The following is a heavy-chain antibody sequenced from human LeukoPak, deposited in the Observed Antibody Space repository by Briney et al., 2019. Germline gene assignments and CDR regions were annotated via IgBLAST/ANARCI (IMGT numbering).Heavy chain of an antibody. Sequence: GGSLRLSCAASGFTVSGNYMSWVRQAPGKGLEWVSVIYSGGSTYYADSVKGRFTISRDNSKNTLYLQMNSLRAEDTAVYYCARVQNDFWSGYYFDYWGQGTLVTVSS. V-gene: IGHV3-66*02. CDR2: IYSGGST. J-gene: IGHJ4*02. CDR1: GFTVSGNY. D-gene: IGHD3-3*01. CDR3: ARVQNDFWSGYYFDY.